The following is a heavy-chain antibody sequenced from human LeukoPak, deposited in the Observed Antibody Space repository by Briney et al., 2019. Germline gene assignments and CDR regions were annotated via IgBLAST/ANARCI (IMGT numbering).Heavy chain of an antibody. CDR1: GGSISSYY. J-gene: IGHJ4*02. V-gene: IGHV4-59*12. D-gene: IGHD2-15*01. CDR2: IYYSGST. Sequence: SETLSLTCTVSGGSISSYYWSWIRQPPGKGLEWIGYIYYSGSTNYNPSLKSRVTISVDTSKNQFSLKLSSVTAADTAVYYCAKDILKWSCDSWGQGVLVTVSS. CDR3: AKDILKWSCDS.